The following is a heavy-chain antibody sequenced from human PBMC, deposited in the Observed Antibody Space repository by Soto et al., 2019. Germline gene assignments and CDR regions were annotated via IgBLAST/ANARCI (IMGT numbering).Heavy chain of an antibody. J-gene: IGHJ6*02. CDR2: IIPIFGTA. CDR3: ARGKGMEENYFYYGLDI. V-gene: IGHV1-69*13. CDR1: GGTFSSSA. D-gene: IGHD1-1*01. Sequence: VKVSCKASGGTFSSSAISWVRQAPGQGLEWMGGIIPIFGTANYAQKFQGRVTITADKSTSTAYMELSSLRSEDTAVYYCARGKGMEENYFYYGLDIWGQGTTVTVSS.